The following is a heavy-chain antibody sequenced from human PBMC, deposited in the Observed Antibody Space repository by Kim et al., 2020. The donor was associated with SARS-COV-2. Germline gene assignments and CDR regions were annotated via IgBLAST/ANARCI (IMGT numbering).Heavy chain of an antibody. Sequence: SVKVSCKASGGTFSSYAISWVRQAPGQGLEWMGGIIPIFGTANYAQKFQGRVTITADESTSTAYMELSSLRSEDTAVYYCARSSGSYSRLGTNAFDIWGQGTMVTVSS. CDR3: ARSSGSYSRLGTNAFDI. D-gene: IGHD1-26*01. J-gene: IGHJ3*02. CDR2: IIPIFGTA. CDR1: GGTFSSYA. V-gene: IGHV1-69*13.